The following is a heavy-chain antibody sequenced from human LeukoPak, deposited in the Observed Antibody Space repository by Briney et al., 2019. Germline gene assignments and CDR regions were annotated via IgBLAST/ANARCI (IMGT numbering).Heavy chain of an antibody. V-gene: IGHV3-11*05. CDR3: ARGGGYYYDSSDYYREEYFQH. Sequence: WGSLRLSCAASGFTFNHYYMTWIRQAPGKGLEWVSYGSSSSSYTNYADSVKGRFTISRDNAKNALYLHMNSLRAEDTAVYYCARGGGYYYDSSDYYREEYFQHWGQGTLVT. D-gene: IGHD3-22*01. CDR2: GSSSSSYT. CDR1: GFTFNHYY. J-gene: IGHJ1*01.